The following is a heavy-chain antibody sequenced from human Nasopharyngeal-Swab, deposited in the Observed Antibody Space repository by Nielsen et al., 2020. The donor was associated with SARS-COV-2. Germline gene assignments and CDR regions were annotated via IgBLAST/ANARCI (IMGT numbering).Heavy chain of an antibody. CDR2: IEFSGNS. V-gene: IGHV4-39*01. CDR3: ARSSRPYFDP. Sequence: SETLSPTCTASGDSTSNSAYYWAWILQPPGKGLDWNARIEFSGNSYSSPSLPSRVIISIDASKNQFSLRLTSVTAADPAVYFCARSSRPYFDPWGPGTLVSVSS. CDR1: GDSTSNSAYY. D-gene: IGHD2-2*01. J-gene: IGHJ5*02.